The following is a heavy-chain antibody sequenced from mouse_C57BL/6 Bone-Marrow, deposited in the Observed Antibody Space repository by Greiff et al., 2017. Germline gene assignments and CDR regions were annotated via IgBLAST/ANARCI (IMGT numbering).Heavy chain of an antibody. CDR3: AGVDCSSLVDFDY. D-gene: IGHD1-1*01. J-gene: IGHJ2*01. CDR2: IDPNSGGT. Sequence: QVQLQQPGAELVKPGASVKMSCKASGYTFTSYWMHWVKQRPGRGLEWIGRIDPNSGGTKYNEKFKSKATLTVDKPSSTAYMQLSSLTSVDSAVYYCAGVDCSSLVDFDYCGRGTTPTVSS. V-gene: IGHV1-72*01. CDR1: GYTFTSYW.